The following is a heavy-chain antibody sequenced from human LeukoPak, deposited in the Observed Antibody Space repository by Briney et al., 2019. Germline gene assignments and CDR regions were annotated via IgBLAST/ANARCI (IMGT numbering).Heavy chain of an antibody. D-gene: IGHD4-11*01. CDR2: ISSGSSYI. V-gene: IGHV3-21*04. Sequence: GGSLRLSCAASGFTFSSYSMNWVRQAPGKGLEWVSSISSGSSYIYYADSVKGRFTISRDNSKNTLYLQMNSLRAEDTAVYYCAKGDSNYFDYWGQGTLVTVSS. CDR3: AKGDSNYFDY. J-gene: IGHJ4*02. CDR1: GFTFSSYS.